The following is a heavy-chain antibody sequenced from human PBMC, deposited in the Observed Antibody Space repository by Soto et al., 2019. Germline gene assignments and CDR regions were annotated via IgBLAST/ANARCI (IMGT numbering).Heavy chain of an antibody. D-gene: IGHD3-3*01. CDR2: IYPGDSDT. J-gene: IGHJ5*02. CDR1: GYSFTSYW. Sequence: PGESLKISCKGSGYSFTSYWIGWVRQMPGKGLEWMGIIYPGDSDTRHSPSFQGQVTISADKSISTAYLQWSSLKASDTAMYYCARHQNYDFWSGYYSNWFDPWGQGTLVTVSS. CDR3: ARHQNYDFWSGYYSNWFDP. V-gene: IGHV5-51*01.